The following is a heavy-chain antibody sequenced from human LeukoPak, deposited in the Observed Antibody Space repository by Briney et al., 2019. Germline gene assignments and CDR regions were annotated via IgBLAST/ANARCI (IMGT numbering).Heavy chain of an antibody. CDR3: ARLGNGYNRYYFEY. CDR1: GGSISSSTYS. J-gene: IGHJ4*02. D-gene: IGHD5-24*01. CDR2: IYYSGST. Sequence: SETLSLTCTVFGGSISSSTYSWGWIRQPPGKGLEWIGNIYYSGSTDYNPSLKSRVLIFVDTSKYQFSLKLRSVTAADTAVYYCARLGNGYNRYYFEYWGQGTLVTVSS. V-gene: IGHV4-39*01.